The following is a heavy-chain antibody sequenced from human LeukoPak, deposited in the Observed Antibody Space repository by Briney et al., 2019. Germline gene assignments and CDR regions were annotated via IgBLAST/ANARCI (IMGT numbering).Heavy chain of an antibody. D-gene: IGHD1/OR15-1a*01. V-gene: IGHV1-2*02. Sequence: ASVKVSCKASGYTFTGYYMHWVRQAPGQGLEWMGWINPNSGGTNYAQKFQGRVTMTRNTSISTAYMELSSLRSEDTAVYYCARGRGNWNNYWGQGTLVTVSS. CDR1: GYTFTGYY. J-gene: IGHJ4*02. CDR2: INPNSGGT. CDR3: ARGRGNWNNY.